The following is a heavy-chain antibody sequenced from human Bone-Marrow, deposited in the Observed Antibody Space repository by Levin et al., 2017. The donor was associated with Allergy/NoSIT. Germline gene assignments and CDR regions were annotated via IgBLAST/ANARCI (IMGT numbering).Heavy chain of an antibody. V-gene: IGHV3-53*01. Sequence: GGSLRLSCAASGFTVIREYMNWVRQAPGKGLEWVSVMYSGGSTFYGDSVKGRFTISRDNSKNTLYLQMNSLRAEDTAMYYCARGTTGYFDLWGRGTLVTVSS. J-gene: IGHJ2*01. D-gene: IGHD1-14*01. CDR1: GFTVIREY. CDR2: MYSGGST. CDR3: ARGTTGYFDL.